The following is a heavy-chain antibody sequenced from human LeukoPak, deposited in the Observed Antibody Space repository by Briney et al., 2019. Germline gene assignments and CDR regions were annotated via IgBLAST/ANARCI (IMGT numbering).Heavy chain of an antibody. V-gene: IGHV3-21*01. CDR3: AKSGIEAAGSLVYFDY. CDR2: ISSSSSFI. J-gene: IGHJ4*02. Sequence: PGGSLRLSCAASGFPFSTYSMNWVRQAPGKGLEWVSSISSSSSFIYYTDSVKGRFTISRDNSKNTLYLQMNSLRAEDTAVYYCAKSGIEAAGSLVYFDYWGQGTLVTASS. D-gene: IGHD6-13*01. CDR1: GFPFSTYS.